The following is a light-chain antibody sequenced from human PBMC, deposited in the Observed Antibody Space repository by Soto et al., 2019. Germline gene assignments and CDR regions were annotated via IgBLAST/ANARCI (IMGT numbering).Light chain of an antibody. CDR1: SSDVGSYNL. Sequence: QSALTQPASVSGSPGQSITISCTGTSSDVGSYNLVSWYQQHPGKAPKLMIYEGSKRPSGVSNRFSGSKSGNTASLTISGLQAEDEADYYCCSYAGSSTPVVSGGGTKLTVL. J-gene: IGLJ2*01. CDR2: EGS. V-gene: IGLV2-23*01. CDR3: CSYAGSSTPVV.